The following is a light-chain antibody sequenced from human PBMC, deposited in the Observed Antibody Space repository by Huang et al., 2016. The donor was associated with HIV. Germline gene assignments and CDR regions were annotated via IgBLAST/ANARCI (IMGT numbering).Light chain of an antibody. CDR3: QQRSNWPPLLT. CDR2: DAS. V-gene: IGKV3-11*01. CDR1: QSVSSY. J-gene: IGKJ4*01. Sequence: IVLTQSPATLSLSPGERATLSCRASQSVSSYLAWYQQKPGQAPRLLIYDASNRATGIPARFSGGGSGTDFTLTISSLEPEDFAVYYCQQRSNWPPLLTFGGGTKVEIK.